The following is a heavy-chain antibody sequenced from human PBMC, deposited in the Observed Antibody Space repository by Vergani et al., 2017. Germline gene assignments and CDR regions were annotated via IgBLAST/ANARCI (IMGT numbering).Heavy chain of an antibody. CDR2: IYTSGST. J-gene: IGHJ6*03. D-gene: IGHD3-10*01. CDR3: ARSLGSTQNYYYYYYMDV. Sequence: QVQLQESGPGLVKPSQTLSLTCTVSGGSISSGSYYWSWIRQPAGKGLEWIGRIYTSGSTNYNPSLKSRVTISVDTSKNQFSLKLSAVTAADTAVYYCARSLGSTQNYYYYYYMDVWGKGTTVTVSS. V-gene: IGHV4-61*02. CDR1: GGSISSGSYY.